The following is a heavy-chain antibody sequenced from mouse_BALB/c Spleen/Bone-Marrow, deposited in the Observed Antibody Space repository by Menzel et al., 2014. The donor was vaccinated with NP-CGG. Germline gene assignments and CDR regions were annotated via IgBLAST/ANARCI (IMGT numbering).Heavy chain of an antibody. J-gene: IGHJ2*01. Sequence: DVMLVESGPSLVKPSQTLSLTCSVAGASITTGYWYWIRKFPGNKLEYMGYISYSGNTYYNPSLRGRVSITRDTSKNQYYLQLNSVTSEDTATYYCADGYGDFDYWGHGTTLTVSS. CDR3: ADGYGDFDY. V-gene: IGHV3-8*02. CDR2: ISYSGNT. CDR1: GASITTGY. D-gene: IGHD2-2*01.